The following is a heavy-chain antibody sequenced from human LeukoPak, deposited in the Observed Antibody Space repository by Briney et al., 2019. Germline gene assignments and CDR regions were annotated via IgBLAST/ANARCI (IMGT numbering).Heavy chain of an antibody. D-gene: IGHD6-13*01. J-gene: IGHJ4*02. CDR1: GYTFTSYY. CDR2: INPSGGST. Sequence: ASVKVSCKASGYTFTSYYMHWVRQAPGQGLEWMGIINPSGGSTSYAQKFQGRVTMTRDKSTSTVYMELSSLRFEDTAVYYCVREVAAAGDYWGQGTPVTVSS. V-gene: IGHV1-46*01. CDR3: VREVAAAGDY.